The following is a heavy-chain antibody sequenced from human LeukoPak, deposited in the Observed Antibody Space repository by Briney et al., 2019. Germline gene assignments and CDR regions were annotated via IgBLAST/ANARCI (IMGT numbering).Heavy chain of an antibody. CDR1: GFTFSDYY. D-gene: IGHD2-2*01. Sequence: PGGSLRLSCAASGFTFSDYYMSWIRQAPGKGLEWVANINPDGSEKYYVDSVKGRFTVSRDDANYSLYLQMDSLRVEDTAVYYCARSAYCITASCHKTDAFDIWGQGTMVTVSS. CDR2: INPDGSEK. J-gene: IGHJ3*02. CDR3: ARSAYCITASCHKTDAFDI. V-gene: IGHV3-7*01.